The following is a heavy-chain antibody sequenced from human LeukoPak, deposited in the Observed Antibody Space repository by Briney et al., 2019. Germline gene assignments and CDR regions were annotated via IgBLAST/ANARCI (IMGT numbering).Heavy chain of an antibody. Sequence: SETLSLTCAVYGGSFSGYYWSWIRQPPGKGLEWIGEINHSGSTNYNPSLKSRVTISVDTSKNQFSLKLSSVTAADTAVYYCARRGGSGSYYRLYYFDYWGQGTLVTVSS. CDR2: INHSGST. V-gene: IGHV4-34*01. CDR1: GGSFSGYY. D-gene: IGHD3-10*01. J-gene: IGHJ4*02. CDR3: ARRGGSGSYYRLYYFDY.